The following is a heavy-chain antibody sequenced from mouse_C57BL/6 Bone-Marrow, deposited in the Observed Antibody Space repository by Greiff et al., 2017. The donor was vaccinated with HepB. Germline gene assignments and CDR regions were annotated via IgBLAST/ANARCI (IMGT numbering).Heavy chain of an antibody. J-gene: IGHJ2*01. V-gene: IGHV1-26*01. Sequence: EVQLQQSGPELVKPGASVKITCKASGYTFTDYYMNWVKQSHGKSLEWIGDINPNNGGTSYNQKFKGKATLTVDKSSSTAYMELRSLTSEDSAVYYCARGDYWGQGTTLTVSS. CDR2: INPNNGGT. CDR3: ARGDY. CDR1: GYTFTDYY.